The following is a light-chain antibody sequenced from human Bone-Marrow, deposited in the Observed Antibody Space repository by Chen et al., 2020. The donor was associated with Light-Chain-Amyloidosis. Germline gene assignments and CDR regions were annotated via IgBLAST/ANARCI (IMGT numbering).Light chain of an antibody. J-gene: IGLJ1*01. Sequence: QSALTQPASVSGSPGQSITISCTGTSRDVGSYNLVSWYKQHPDTAPQAIMYAGNRRPSGVASRFSGSKSGSTASLTISGLQAEDEADYYCCSYAGGSTYVFGTGTKVTVL. V-gene: IGLV2-23*01. CDR1: SRDVGSYNL. CDR2: AGN. CDR3: CSYAGGSTYV.